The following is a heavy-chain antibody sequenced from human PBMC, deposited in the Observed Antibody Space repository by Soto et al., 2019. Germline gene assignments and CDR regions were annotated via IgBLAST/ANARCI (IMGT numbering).Heavy chain of an antibody. V-gene: IGHV1-69*13. CDR1: GGTFSSYA. J-gene: IGHJ6*02. D-gene: IGHD6-13*01. Sequence: SVKVSCKASGGTFSSYAISWVRQAPGQGLEWMGGIIPIFGTANYAQKFQGRVTITADESTSTAYMELSSLRSEDTAVYYCARDGLVAEAGTLGTLYYYGMDVWGQGTTVTVSS. CDR2: IIPIFGTA. CDR3: ARDGLVAEAGTLGTLYYYGMDV.